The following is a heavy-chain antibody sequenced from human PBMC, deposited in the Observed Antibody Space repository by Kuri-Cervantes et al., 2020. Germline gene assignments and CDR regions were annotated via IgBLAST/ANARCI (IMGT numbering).Heavy chain of an antibody. J-gene: IGHJ6*03. CDR1: GGTFSSYA. CDR3: ARERATGLLLWYYMDV. Sequence: SVKVSRKASGGTFSSYAISWVRQAPGQGLEWMGGIIPIFGTANYAQKFQGRVTITADESTSTAYMELSSLRSEDTAVYYCARERATGLLLWYYMDVWGKGTTVTVSS. V-gene: IGHV1-69*13. CDR2: IIPIFGTA. D-gene: IGHD3-10*01.